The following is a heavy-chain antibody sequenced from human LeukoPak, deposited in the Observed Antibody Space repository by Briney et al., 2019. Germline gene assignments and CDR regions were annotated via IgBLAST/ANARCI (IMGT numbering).Heavy chain of an antibody. Sequence: PGGSLRLSCAASGFTFSTYSMNWVRQAPGKGLEWVSYISTSSTTIYYADSVKGRFTISRDNAKNSLYLQMNSLRAEDTALYYCAKGSSFGEFSDGMDVWGQGTTVTVSS. J-gene: IGHJ6*02. V-gene: IGHV3-48*04. D-gene: IGHD3-10*01. CDR1: GFTFSTYS. CDR2: ISTSSTTI. CDR3: AKGSSFGEFSDGMDV.